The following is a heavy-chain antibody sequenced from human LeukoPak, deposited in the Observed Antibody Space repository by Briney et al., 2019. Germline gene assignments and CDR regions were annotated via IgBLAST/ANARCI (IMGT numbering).Heavy chain of an antibody. CDR1: GGSISSSSYY. V-gene: IGHV4-39*01. J-gene: IGHJ4*02. CDR3: ARRSGYSYGPYVY. Sequence: SETLSLTCTVSGGSISSSSYYWGWIRQPPGKGLEWIGSIYYSGSTYYNPSLKSRVTISVDTSKNQFSLKLSSVTAADTAVYYCARRSGYSYGPYVYWGQGTLVTVSS. D-gene: IGHD5-18*01. CDR2: IYYSGST.